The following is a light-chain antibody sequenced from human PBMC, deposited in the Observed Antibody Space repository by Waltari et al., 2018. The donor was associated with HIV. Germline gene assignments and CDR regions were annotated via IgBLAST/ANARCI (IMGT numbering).Light chain of an antibody. V-gene: IGLV1-36*01. J-gene: IGLJ1*01. Sequence: QSVLTQPHSVSEAPRQRVTISCSGSTSNIGINAVKWYQQLPGKAPKLLIYYDDLLPAGVSDRFSGSKSGTSASLAISGLQSEDEADYYCAAWDDSLNGYVFGTGTKVTVL. CDR3: AAWDDSLNGYV. CDR2: YDD. CDR1: TSNIGINA.